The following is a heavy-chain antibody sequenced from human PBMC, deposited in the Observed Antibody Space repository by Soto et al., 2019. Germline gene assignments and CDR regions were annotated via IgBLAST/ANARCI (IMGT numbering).Heavy chain of an antibody. CDR1: GGTFSSYA. V-gene: IGHV1-69*13. D-gene: IGHD5-12*01. J-gene: IGHJ4*02. Sequence: ASVKVSCKASGGTFSSYAISWVRQAPGQGLEWMGGIIPIFGTANYAQKFQGRVTITADESTSTAYMELSSLRSEDTAVYYCARVGRDGYNYFDYSGQGPLVTVSS. CDR2: IIPIFGTA. CDR3: ARVGRDGYNYFDY.